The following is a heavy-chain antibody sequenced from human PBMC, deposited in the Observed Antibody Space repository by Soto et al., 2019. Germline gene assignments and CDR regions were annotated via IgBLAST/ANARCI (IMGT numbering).Heavy chain of an antibody. CDR2: TRNKANSYTT. V-gene: IGHV3-72*01. CDR3: ARVSKGARHSRLTDY. D-gene: IGHD1-26*01. CDR1: GFTFSDHY. Sequence: PGGSLRLSCAASGFTFSDHYMDWFRQAPGKGLEWVGRTRNKANSYTTEYAASVKGRFTISRDDSKNSLYLQMNSLKTEDTAVYYCARVSKGARHSRLTDYWGQGTLVTVSS. J-gene: IGHJ4*02.